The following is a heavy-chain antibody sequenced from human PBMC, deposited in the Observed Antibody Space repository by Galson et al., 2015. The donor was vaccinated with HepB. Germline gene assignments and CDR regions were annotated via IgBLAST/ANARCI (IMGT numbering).Heavy chain of an antibody. Sequence: VKVSCKASGYTFTSYDINWVRQATGQGLEWMGWMNPNSGNTGYAQKFQGRVTMTRNTSISTAYMELSSLRSEDTAVYYCARKTYYDFWSGYLQPLYYYYYGMDVWGQGTTVTVSS. J-gene: IGHJ6*02. D-gene: IGHD3-3*01. CDR3: ARKTYYDFWSGYLQPLYYYYYGMDV. CDR2: MNPNSGNT. V-gene: IGHV1-8*01. CDR1: GYTFTSYD.